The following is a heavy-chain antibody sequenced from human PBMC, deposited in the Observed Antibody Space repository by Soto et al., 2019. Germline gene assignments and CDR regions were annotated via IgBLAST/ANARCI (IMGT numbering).Heavy chain of an antibody. Sequence: GESLKISCKGSGYSFTSYWIGWVRQMPGKGLEWMGIIYPGDSDTRYSPSFQGQVTISADKSISTAYLQWSSLKASDTAMYYCARHAEYCSGGSCYSAGFDPRGQGTLVTVSS. D-gene: IGHD2-15*01. V-gene: IGHV5-51*01. CDR2: IYPGDSDT. J-gene: IGHJ5*02. CDR1: GYSFTSYW. CDR3: ARHAEYCSGGSCYSAGFDP.